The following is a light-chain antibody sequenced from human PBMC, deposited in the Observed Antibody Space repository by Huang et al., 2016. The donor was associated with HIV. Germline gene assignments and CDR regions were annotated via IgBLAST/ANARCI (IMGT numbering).Light chain of an antibody. Sequence: EIVLTQSPDFQSVTPKEKVTITCRASQSIGTNLTWYQQKPDQSPKLLIKYASQSFSWVPSRFTGSGSGTEFTLTINSLEAEDVATYYCHQSSSFPHTFGPGTKVDIK. J-gene: IGKJ3*01. V-gene: IGKV6-21*01. CDR2: YAS. CDR1: QSIGTN. CDR3: HQSSSFPHT.